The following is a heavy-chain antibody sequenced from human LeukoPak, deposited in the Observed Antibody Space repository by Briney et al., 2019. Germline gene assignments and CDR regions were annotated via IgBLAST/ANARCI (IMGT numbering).Heavy chain of an antibody. CDR2: IKQDGSEK. V-gene: IGHV3-7*03. D-gene: IGHD6-19*01. CDR3: AVYSSGSYYYYGMDV. J-gene: IGHJ6*02. Sequence: GGSLRLSCAASGFTFSSYWMSWVRQAPGKGLEWVANIKQDGSEKYYVDSVKGRFTISRDNAKNSLYLQMNSLRAEDTAVYYCAVYSSGSYYYYGMDVWGQGTTVTVSS. CDR1: GFTFSSYW.